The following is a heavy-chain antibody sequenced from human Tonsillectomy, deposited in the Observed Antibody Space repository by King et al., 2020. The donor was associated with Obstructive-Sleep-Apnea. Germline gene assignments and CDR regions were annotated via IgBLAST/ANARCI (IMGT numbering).Heavy chain of an antibody. D-gene: IGHD3-22*01. CDR1: GFTFSTFG. J-gene: IGHJ4*02. CDR3: VRDGAHYDVDY. Sequence: QLVQSGGGEVQPGRSLRLSCAASGFTFSTFGRHLGRQAPGEGLEWVAFILSYLTNTFSANSLKGRFTISRDSSKNMVFLQMNSLRVDDTGVYFCVRDGAHYDVDYWGQGTLVTVSS. V-gene: IGHV3-33*01. CDR2: ILSYLTNT.